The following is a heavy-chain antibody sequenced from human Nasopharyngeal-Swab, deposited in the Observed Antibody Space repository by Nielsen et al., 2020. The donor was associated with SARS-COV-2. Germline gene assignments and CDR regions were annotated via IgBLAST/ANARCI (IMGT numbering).Heavy chain of an antibody. Sequence: GESLKISCKVSGYKILNYWICWVRQMPGKGPEWIGIIYSGDSDTRFTQSFEGQVTISVDRAISTAYLQLSSLKDSDSAMYYCARVGWTGNYRGQLDSWGQGTLVTVSS. D-gene: IGHD3/OR15-3a*01. CDR3: ARVGWTGNYRGQLDS. V-gene: IGHV5-51*01. CDR1: GYKILNYW. J-gene: IGHJ5*01. CDR2: IYSGDSDT.